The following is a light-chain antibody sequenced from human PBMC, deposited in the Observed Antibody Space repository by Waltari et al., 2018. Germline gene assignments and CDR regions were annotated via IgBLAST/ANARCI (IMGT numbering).Light chain of an antibody. CDR2: KAS. J-gene: IGKJ2*01. CDR3: QQRSNWPYT. CDR1: QSTSSF. V-gene: IGKV1-5*03. Sequence: DIQMTQSPSTLSASVVDRVTIPCRASQSTSSFLAWYQQKPGKAPKLLIYKASSLESGVPARCSGSGSGTEFTLTISRLHPDDFATYYGQQRSNWPYTFGQGTKLEIK.